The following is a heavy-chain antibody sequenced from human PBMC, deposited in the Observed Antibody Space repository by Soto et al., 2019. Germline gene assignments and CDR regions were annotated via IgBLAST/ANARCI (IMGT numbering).Heavy chain of an antibody. J-gene: IGHJ4*02. Sequence: SETLSLTCAVYGGSFSGYYWSWIRQPPGKGLEWIGEINHSGSTNYNPSLKSRVTISVDTSKNQFSLKLSSVTAADTAVYYCARGPGYGDYDYWGQGTLVTVSS. CDR2: INHSGST. V-gene: IGHV4-34*01. CDR1: GGSFSGYY. CDR3: ARGPGYGDYDY. D-gene: IGHD4-17*01.